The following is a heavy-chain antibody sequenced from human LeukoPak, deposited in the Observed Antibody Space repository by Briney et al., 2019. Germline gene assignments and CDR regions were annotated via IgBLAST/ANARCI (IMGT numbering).Heavy chain of an antibody. CDR2: VNYSGTI. CDR3: ARHGAAAGPFQL. D-gene: IGHD2-15*01. Sequence: SETLSLTCTVSGGAIDNYYWSWIRQPPGKGLEWIAYVNYSGTINYNPSLEGRVTISVDTSKNQFSLRLTFVAAADTAVYYCARHGAAAGPFQLWGQGTLVTVSS. CDR1: GGAIDNYY. J-gene: IGHJ1*01. V-gene: IGHV4-59*08.